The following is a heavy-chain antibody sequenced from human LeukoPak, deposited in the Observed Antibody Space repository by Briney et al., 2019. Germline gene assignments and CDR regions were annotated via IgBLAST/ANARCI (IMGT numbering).Heavy chain of an antibody. CDR3: ARPGYGGKYFQH. CDR1: GGSFSGYY. Sequence: SETLSLTCAVYGGSFSGYYRSWIRQPPGKGLEWIGEINHSGSTNYNPSLKSRVTISVDTSKNQFSLKLSSVTAADTAVYYCARPGYGGKYFQHWGQGALVTVSS. V-gene: IGHV4-34*01. CDR2: INHSGST. J-gene: IGHJ1*01. D-gene: IGHD4-23*01.